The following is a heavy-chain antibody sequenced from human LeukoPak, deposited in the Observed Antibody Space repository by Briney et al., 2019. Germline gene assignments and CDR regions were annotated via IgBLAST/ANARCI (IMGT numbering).Heavy chain of an antibody. Sequence: TPGGSLRLSCAASGCTFSRYSMNWVRQAPGKGLEWVSSISSSSSYIYYADSVKGRFTISRANAKNSLYLQMNSLRAEDTAVYYCAREGLTHDAFDIWGQGTMVTVSS. V-gene: IGHV3-21*01. CDR1: GCTFSRYS. CDR3: AREGLTHDAFDI. CDR2: ISSSSSYI. J-gene: IGHJ3*02. D-gene: IGHD4/OR15-4a*01.